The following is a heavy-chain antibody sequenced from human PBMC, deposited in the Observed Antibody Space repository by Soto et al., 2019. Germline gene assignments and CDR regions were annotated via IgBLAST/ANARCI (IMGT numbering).Heavy chain of an antibody. CDR2: VNPSGGST. J-gene: IGHJ1*01. Sequence: QVQLVQSGAEVKKPGASVKVSCKASGYIFTAYSMHWVRQAPGQGLEWMGVVNPSGGSTNYAQKFQGRITMTRDTSTSTGYMDLSSLPSEDTAVYYCAREENCSDGICYSEYFQRWGQGTLVTVSS. V-gene: IGHV1-46*01. CDR3: AREENCSDGICYSEYFQR. D-gene: IGHD2-15*01. CDR1: GYIFTAYS.